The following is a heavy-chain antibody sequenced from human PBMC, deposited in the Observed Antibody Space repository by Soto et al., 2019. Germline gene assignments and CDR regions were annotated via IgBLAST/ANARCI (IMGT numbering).Heavy chain of an antibody. D-gene: IGHD3-22*01. CDR2: ISAYNGNT. CDR3: ARVLYYYDSSGYPPDAFDI. Sequence: RQAQEKGLEWMGWISAYNGNTNYAQKLQGRVTMTTDTSTSTAYMELRSLRSDDTAVYYCARVLYYYDSSGYPPDAFDIWGQGTMVTVSS. J-gene: IGHJ3*02. V-gene: IGHV1-18*01.